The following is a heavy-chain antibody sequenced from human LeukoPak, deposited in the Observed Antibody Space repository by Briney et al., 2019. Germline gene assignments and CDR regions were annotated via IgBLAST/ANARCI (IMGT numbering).Heavy chain of an antibody. Sequence: ASVKVSCKASGYTFTSYAMNWVRQAPGQGLEWMGWINPNSGGTNYAQKFQDRVTMTRGTSISTAYMELSRLRSDDTAVYYCARAIAGAGSKGYFDYWGQGTLVTVSS. V-gene: IGHV1-2*02. D-gene: IGHD6-13*01. CDR1: GYTFTSYA. J-gene: IGHJ4*02. CDR3: ARAIAGAGSKGYFDY. CDR2: INPNSGGT.